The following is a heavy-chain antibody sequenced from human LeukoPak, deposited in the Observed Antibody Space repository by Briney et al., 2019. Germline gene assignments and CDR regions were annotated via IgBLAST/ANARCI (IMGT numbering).Heavy chain of an antibody. Sequence: SETLSLTCAVSGYSISSGYYWGWIRQPPGKGLEWIGSIYYSGSTYYNPSLKSRVTISVDTSKNQFSLKLSSVTAADTAVYYCARRNYYDSSGYYFDYWGQGTLVTVSS. CDR3: ARRNYYDSSGYYFDY. V-gene: IGHV4-38-2*01. J-gene: IGHJ4*02. CDR2: IYYSGST. CDR1: GYSISSGYY. D-gene: IGHD3-22*01.